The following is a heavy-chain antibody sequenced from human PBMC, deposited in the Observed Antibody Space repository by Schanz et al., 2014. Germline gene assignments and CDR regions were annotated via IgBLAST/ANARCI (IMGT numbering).Heavy chain of an antibody. D-gene: IGHD3-10*02. CDR3: AKNQYDDVDLSSFYFDF. Sequence: EVQLVESGGGLVQPGGSLRLSCTASGFTFSSYSMNWVRQAPGKGLEWVSLISDSGDTAYYADSVKGRFTISRDSSKNTLYLQMNSLRPEDTAIYYCAKNQYDDVDLSSFYFDFWGQGTLVTVSS. CDR2: ISDSGDTA. CDR1: GFTFSSYS. V-gene: IGHV3-23*04. J-gene: IGHJ4*02.